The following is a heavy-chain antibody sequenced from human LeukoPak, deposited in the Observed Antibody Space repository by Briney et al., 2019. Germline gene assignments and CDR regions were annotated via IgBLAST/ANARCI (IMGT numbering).Heavy chain of an antibody. D-gene: IGHD1-1*01. V-gene: IGHV4-59*08. Sequence: KYSETLSLTCTVSGGSISSYYWSWIRQPPGKGLEWIGYIYYSGSTNYNPSLKSRVTISVDTSKNQFSLKLSSVTAADTAVYYCARVGRGTTGRYYYYMDVWGKGTTVTVSS. CDR1: GGSISSYY. CDR3: ARVGRGTTGRYYYYMDV. CDR2: IYYSGST. J-gene: IGHJ6*03.